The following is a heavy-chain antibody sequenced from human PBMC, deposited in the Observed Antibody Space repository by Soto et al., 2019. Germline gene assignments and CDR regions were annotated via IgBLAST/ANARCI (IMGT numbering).Heavy chain of an antibody. D-gene: IGHD3-10*01. V-gene: IGHV4-61*01. CDR1: GGSVSSGSNY. J-gene: IGHJ6*02. CDR3: ARGELESTVNYYYYGMDV. Sequence: PSETLSLTCTVSGGSVSSGSNYWSWIRQPPGKGLEWIGNIDYSGSSNYNPSLKSRVTISVDTSKNQFSLKLTSVTAADTAVYYCARGELESTVNYYYYGMDVWGQGTTVTVSS. CDR2: IDYSGSS.